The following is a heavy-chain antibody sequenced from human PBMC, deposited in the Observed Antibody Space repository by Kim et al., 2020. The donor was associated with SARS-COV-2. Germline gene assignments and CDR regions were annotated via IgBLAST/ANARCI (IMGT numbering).Heavy chain of an antibody. V-gene: IGHV4-34*01. J-gene: IGHJ4*02. Sequence: SQTLSLTCAVYGGSFSGYYWSWIRQPPGKGLEWIGEINHGGSTNYNPPLKSRVNISIDTSKNQFSLKLTSVGAADTAVYYCATGYSSGPFDSWGQGNLV. CDR1: GGSFSGYY. D-gene: IGHD6-19*01. CDR2: INHGGST. CDR3: ATGYSSGPFDS.